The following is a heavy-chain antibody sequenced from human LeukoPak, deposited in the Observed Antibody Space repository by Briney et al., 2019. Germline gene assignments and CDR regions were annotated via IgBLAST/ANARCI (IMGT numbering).Heavy chain of an antibody. CDR3: ARLPYSRYSGSYYFDY. J-gene: IGHJ4*02. V-gene: IGHV4-39*01. CDR2: MYYSGST. Sequence: SETLSLTCTVSGASISSSSYYWGWIRQPPGRGLEWFGGMYYSGSTYYNPSLKSRVTISLDTSNNQFSLKLSSVTAADTAVYYCARLPYSRYSGSYYFDYWGQGTLVTVSS. D-gene: IGHD1-26*01. CDR1: GASISSSSYY.